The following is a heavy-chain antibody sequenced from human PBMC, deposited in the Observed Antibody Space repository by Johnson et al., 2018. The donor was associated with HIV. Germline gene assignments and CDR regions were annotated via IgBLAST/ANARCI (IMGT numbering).Heavy chain of an antibody. CDR2: IWYDGSNK. Sequence: QVQLVESGGGLVKPGGSLRLSCAASGSTFSDYYMSWIRQAPWNGLEWVAVIWYDGSNKYYADSVKGRFTISRDNAKNSLYLQMNSLRAEDTALYYCARDFSDYGDYGRCAFDIWGQGTMVTVSS. CDR1: GSTFSDYY. V-gene: IGHV3-33*08. CDR3: ARDFSDYGDYGRCAFDI. D-gene: IGHD4-17*01. J-gene: IGHJ3*02.